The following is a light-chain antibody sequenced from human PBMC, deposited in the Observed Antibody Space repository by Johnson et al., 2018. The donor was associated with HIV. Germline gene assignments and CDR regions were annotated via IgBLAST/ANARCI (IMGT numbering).Light chain of an antibody. V-gene: IGLV1-51*02. CDR1: SSIIRNNY. CDR3: GTWDSSLRGV. Sequence: QPVLTQPPSVSAAPGQKVTISCSGSSSIIRNNYVSWYQQLPGADPKLLIYENDRRPSGIPDRFSGSKSGTSATLGITGLQTGDEADYYCGTWDSSLRGVFGTGTKVTVL. CDR2: END. J-gene: IGLJ1*01.